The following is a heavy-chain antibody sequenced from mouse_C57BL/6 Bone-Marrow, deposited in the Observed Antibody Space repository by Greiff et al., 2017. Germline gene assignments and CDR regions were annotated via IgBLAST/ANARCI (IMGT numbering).Heavy chain of an antibody. V-gene: IGHV1-82*01. CDR1: GYAFSSSW. CDR2: IYPGDGDT. J-gene: IGHJ2*01. Sequence: QVQLQQSGPELVKPGASVKISCKASGYAFSSSWMNWVKQRPGKGLEWIGRIYPGDGDTNYNGKFKGKATLTAEKSSSTAYMQLSSLTSEDSAVYFCARFFAGSSFDYWGQGTTLTVSS. CDR3: ARFFAGSSFDY.